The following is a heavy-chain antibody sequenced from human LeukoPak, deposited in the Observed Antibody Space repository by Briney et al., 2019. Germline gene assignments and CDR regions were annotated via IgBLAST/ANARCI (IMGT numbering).Heavy chain of an antibody. CDR1: GFTFSNAW. V-gene: IGHV3-15*05. J-gene: IGHJ1*01. CDR2: IKSKTDGGTT. CDR3: VKGVVVAASVWVYFQH. Sequence: GGSLRLSCAGSGFTFSNAWMSWVRQAPGKGLEWVGRIKSKTDGGTTQYAAPVKGRFTMSRDNAKNTLYLQMSSLRAEDTAVYYCVKGVVVAASVWVYFQHWGQGTLVTVSS. D-gene: IGHD2-15*01.